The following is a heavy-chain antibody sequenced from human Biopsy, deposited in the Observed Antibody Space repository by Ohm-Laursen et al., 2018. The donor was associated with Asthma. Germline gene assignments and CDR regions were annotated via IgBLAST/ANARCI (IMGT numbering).Heavy chain of an antibody. CDR1: GGTFNTYV. J-gene: IGHJ4*02. V-gene: IGHV1-69*13. D-gene: IGHD2-2*01. CDR3: ARKAGSCISRTCYSLDF. Sequence: SVKVSCKPLGGTFNTYVIGWARQAPGQGLEWMGGSNSVFGTTTYPQKFQDRVTITADDSTSTVYMELSSLRSEDTAVYYCARKAGSCISRTCYSLDFWGQGTLVTVSS. CDR2: SNSVFGTT.